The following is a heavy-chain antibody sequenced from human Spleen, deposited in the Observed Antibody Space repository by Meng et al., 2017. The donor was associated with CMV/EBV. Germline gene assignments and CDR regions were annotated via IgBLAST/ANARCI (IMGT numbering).Heavy chain of an antibody. V-gene: IGHV3-23*01. Sequence: GGSLRLSCAASGFTFSSYAMTWVRQAPGKGLEWVSAVTGSGGSTYYADSVKRLFTISRDNSKNTLYLQMNSLRADDTAVYYCAKGSGCYKLGFNAWGQGTLVTVSS. D-gene: IGHD6-19*01. CDR2: VTGSGGST. CDR3: AKGSGCYKLGFNA. CDR1: GFTFSSYA. J-gene: IGHJ5*02.